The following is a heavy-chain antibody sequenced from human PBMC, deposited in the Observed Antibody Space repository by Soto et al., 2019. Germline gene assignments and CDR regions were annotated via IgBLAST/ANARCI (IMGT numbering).Heavy chain of an antibody. CDR1: DESVTSPGNY. CDR3: PVHRGAGGGCCDRGY. CDR2: ISSGGSP. Sequence: SETLSLTCDVSDESVTSPGNYWNWIRQRPDTGLEWIGYISSGGSPFYNPSLKSRVSISVDTSNNLSSLVLRSATSPHTVVYSCPVHRGAGGGCCDRGYWGRGTRGAVSS. J-gene: IGHJ1*01. D-gene: IGHD2-15*01. V-gene: IGHV4-31*11.